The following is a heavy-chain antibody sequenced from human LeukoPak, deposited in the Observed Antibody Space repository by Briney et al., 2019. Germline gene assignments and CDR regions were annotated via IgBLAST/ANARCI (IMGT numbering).Heavy chain of an antibody. D-gene: IGHD5-24*01. Sequence: GRSLRLSCAASGFTFSSYAMHWVRQAPGKGLEWVAVISYDGGNKYYADSVKGRFTISRDNSKNTLYLQMNSLRAEDTAVYYCAREGDGYNFDYWGQGTLVTVSS. CDR2: ISYDGGNK. J-gene: IGHJ4*02. V-gene: IGHV3-30*04. CDR1: GFTFSSYA. CDR3: AREGDGYNFDY.